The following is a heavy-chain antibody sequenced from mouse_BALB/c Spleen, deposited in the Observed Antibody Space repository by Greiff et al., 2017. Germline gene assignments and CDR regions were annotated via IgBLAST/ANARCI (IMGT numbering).Heavy chain of an antibody. CDR3: ARQSND. D-gene: IGHD4-1*01. Sequence: DVKLVESGGGLVQPGGSLKLSCAASGFTFSSYTMSWVRQTPEKRLEWVAYISNGGGSTYYPDTVKGRFTISRDNAKNTLYLQMSSLKSEDTAMYYCARQSNDWGQGTLVTVSA. V-gene: IGHV5-12-2*01. CDR2: ISNGGGST. CDR1: GFTFSSYT. J-gene: IGHJ3*01.